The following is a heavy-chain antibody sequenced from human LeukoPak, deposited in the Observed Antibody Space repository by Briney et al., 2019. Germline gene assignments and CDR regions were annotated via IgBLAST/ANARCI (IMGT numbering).Heavy chain of an antibody. J-gene: IGHJ4*02. CDR2: IRYDGNNK. Sequence: PGGSLRLSCAASGFTFSSYGMHWVRQAPGKGLEWVAFIRYDGNNKYYADSVKGRFTISRDNSKNTLYLQMNSLTAEDTAVYFCAKDRGGYSYASNFDYWGQGTLVTVSS. CDR1: GFTFSSYG. CDR3: AKDRGGYSYASNFDY. D-gene: IGHD5-18*01. V-gene: IGHV3-30*02.